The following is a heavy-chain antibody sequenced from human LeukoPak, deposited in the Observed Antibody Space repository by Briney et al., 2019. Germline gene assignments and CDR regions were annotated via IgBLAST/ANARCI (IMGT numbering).Heavy chain of an antibody. CDR3: ERLRYSDLADVIFDY. D-gene: IGHD3-9*01. J-gene: IGHJ4*02. CDR1: GFTFSSYA. Sequence: GGSLRLSCAASGFTFSSYAMSWVRQAPGKGLEWVSAISGSGGSTYYADSVKGRFTISRDNSKNTLYLQMNSLRAEDTAVYYCERLRYSDLADVIFDYWGQGTLVTVSS. CDR2: ISGSGGST. V-gene: IGHV3-23*01.